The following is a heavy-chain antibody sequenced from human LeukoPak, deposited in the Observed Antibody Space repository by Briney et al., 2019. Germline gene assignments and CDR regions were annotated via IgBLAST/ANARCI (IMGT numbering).Heavy chain of an antibody. D-gene: IGHD2-2*03. CDR1: GFTFSSYG. J-gene: IGHJ3*02. V-gene: IGHV3-33*06. Sequence: GGSLRLSCAASGFTFSSYGMHWVRQAPGKGLEWVAVIWYDGSNKYYADSVKGRFTISRDNSKNTLYLQMNSLRAEDTAVYYRAKGGYCSSTSCYSDAFDIWGQGTMVTVSS. CDR2: IWYDGSNK. CDR3: AKGGYCSSTSCYSDAFDI.